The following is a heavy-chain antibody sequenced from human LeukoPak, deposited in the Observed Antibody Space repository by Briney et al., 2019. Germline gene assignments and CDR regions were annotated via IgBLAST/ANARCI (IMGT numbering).Heavy chain of an antibody. V-gene: IGHV5-51*01. Sequence: GESLQISCKGSGYSFTDYWIGWVRQMPGKGLEWVGLIYPGESDIRYSPSFQGQVTISAGKSISTAYLQWSSLKASDTAMYYCARHAFHNDNSDYYFAHWGQGTLVTVSS. D-gene: IGHD3-22*01. CDR1: GYSFTDYW. CDR2: IYPGESDI. CDR3: ARHAFHNDNSDYYFAH. J-gene: IGHJ4*02.